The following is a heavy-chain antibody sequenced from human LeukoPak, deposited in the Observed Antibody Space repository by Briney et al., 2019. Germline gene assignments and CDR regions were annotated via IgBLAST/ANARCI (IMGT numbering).Heavy chain of an antibody. CDR3: AKVLSPSITIFGVVTTCIDY. CDR2: ISYDGSNK. Sequence: GGSLRLSCAASGFTFSSYGMHWVRQAPGKGLEWVAVISYDGSNKYYADSVKGRFTISRDNSKNTLYLQMNSLRAEDTAVYYCAKVLSPSITIFGVVTTCIDYWGQGTLVTVSS. CDR1: GFTFSSYG. V-gene: IGHV3-30*18. D-gene: IGHD3-3*01. J-gene: IGHJ4*02.